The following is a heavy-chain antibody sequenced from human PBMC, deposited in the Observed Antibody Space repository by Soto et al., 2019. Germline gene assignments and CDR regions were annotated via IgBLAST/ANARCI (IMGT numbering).Heavy chain of an antibody. V-gene: IGHV5-10-1*01. CDR1: GGRLTSYW. D-gene: IGHD6-6*01. J-gene: IGHJ6*02. Sequence: GGAVKSFGKGCGGRLTSYWGSLVRQMPGKGPEWVGRIDPSDSYTNYSPSFQGHVTISADKSISTAYLQWSSLKASDTAMYYCARLPAQEEYSSSLGTGQDYYYYGMDVWGQGTTVTVSS. CDR2: IDPSDSYT. CDR3: ARLPAQEEYSSSLGTGQDYYYYGMDV.